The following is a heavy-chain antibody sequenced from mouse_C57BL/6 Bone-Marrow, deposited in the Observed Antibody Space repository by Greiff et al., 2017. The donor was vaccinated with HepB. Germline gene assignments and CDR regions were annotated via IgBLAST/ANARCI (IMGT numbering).Heavy chain of an antibody. CDR1: GFNIKDYY. CDR3: ASSLYYYGSSGYAMDY. Sequence: EVQLQESGAELVKPGASVKLSCTASGFNIKDYYMHWVKQRPEQGLEWIGRIDPEDGETKYAPKFQGKATITEDTSSNTAYLQLSSLTSEDPAVYYCASSLYYYGSSGYAMDYWGQGTSVTVSS. J-gene: IGHJ4*01. CDR2: IDPEDGET. D-gene: IGHD1-1*01. V-gene: IGHV14-2*01.